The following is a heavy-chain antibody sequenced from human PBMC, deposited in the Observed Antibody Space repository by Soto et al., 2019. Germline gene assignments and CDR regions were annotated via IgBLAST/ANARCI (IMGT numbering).Heavy chain of an antibody. J-gene: IGHJ4*02. V-gene: IGHV4-34*01. CDR1: GGSFSGYY. Sequence: SETLSLTCAVYGGSFSGYYWSWIRQPPGKGLEWIGEINHSGSTNYNPSLKSRVTISVDTSKNQFSLKLSYVTAADTAVYYCARGRRNPIDYWGQGTLVTVSS. CDR3: ARGRRNPIDY. D-gene: IGHD1-1*01. CDR2: INHSGST.